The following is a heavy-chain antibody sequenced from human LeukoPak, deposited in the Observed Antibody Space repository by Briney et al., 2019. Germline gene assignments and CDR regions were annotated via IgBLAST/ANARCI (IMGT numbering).Heavy chain of an antibody. CDR2: INPNSGGT. V-gene: IGHV1-2*02. CDR1: GYIFIGDY. CDR3: ARDVGRDWGRQDAFDI. Sequence: ASVKVSCKASGYIFIGDYMHWVRQAPGQGLEWMGWINPNSGGTNYAQKFQGRVTMTRDTSISTAYMELSRLRSDDTAVYYCARDVGRDWGRQDAFDIWGQGTMVTVSS. D-gene: IGHD7-27*01. J-gene: IGHJ3*02.